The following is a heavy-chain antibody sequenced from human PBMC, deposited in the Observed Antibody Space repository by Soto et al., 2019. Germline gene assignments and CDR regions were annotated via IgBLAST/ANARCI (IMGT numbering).Heavy chain of an antibody. CDR3: ARDWLALTKKTSSYSGRDV. D-gene: IGHD4-4*01. CDR2: IIPIFGTA. Sequence: GASVKVSCKASGGTFSSYAISWVRQAPGQGLEWMGGIIPIFGTANYAQKFQGRVTITADESTSTAYMELSSLRSEDTAVYYCARDWLALTKKTSSYSGRDVWGKGPRVTSPS. CDR1: GGTFSSYA. V-gene: IGHV1-69*13. J-gene: IGHJ6*04.